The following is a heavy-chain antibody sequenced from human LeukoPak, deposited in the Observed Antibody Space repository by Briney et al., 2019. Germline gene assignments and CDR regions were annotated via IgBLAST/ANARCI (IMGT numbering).Heavy chain of an antibody. CDR2: IYYIGCT. D-gene: IGHD3-16*01. J-gene: IGHJ6*03. Sequence: SDTLSLTCTVSGGSISSYYWSWIRQPPAKGLEWIGYIYYIGCTNYNPSLKSRVNISVDTSKNQFSLKLSSVTAAATAVYYCARHLAFSYYYMDVWGKGTTVTVSS. V-gene: IGHV4-59*08. CDR3: ARHLAFSYYYMDV. CDR1: GGSISSYY.